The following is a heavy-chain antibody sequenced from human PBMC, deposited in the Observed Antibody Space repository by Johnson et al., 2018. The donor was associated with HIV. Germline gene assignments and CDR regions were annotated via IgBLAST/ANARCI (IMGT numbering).Heavy chain of an antibody. CDR2: ISWNSGSI. CDR1: GFTFSGYA. CDR3: ARARNWNDDDAFDI. Sequence: VQLVESGGGAVQPGKSLRLACAASGFTFSGYAMHWVRQAPGKGLEWVSGISWNSGSIGYADSVKGRFTISRDNAKNSLYLQMNSLRAEDTAVYYCARARNWNDDDAFDIWGQGTMVTVSS. J-gene: IGHJ3*02. V-gene: IGHV3-9*01. D-gene: IGHD1-1*01.